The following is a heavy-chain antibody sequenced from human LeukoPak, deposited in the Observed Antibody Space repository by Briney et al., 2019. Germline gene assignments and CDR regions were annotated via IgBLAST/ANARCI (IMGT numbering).Heavy chain of an antibody. D-gene: IGHD2-15*01. Sequence: SETLSLTCAVYGGSFSGYYWSWIRQPPGKGLEWIGEINHSGSTNYNPSLKSRVTISVDTSKNQFSLKLSSVTAADTAVYYCARGSRVVVVAATQNWFDPWGQGTLVTVSS. CDR3: ARGSRVVVVAATQNWFDP. CDR2: INHSGST. V-gene: IGHV4-34*01. J-gene: IGHJ5*02. CDR1: GGSFSGYY.